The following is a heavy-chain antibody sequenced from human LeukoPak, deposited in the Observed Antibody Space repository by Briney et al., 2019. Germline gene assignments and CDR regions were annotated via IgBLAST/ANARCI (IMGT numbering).Heavy chain of an antibody. CDR2: MNQDGSEK. Sequence: PGGSLRLSCAASGFTFSSSWMTWVRQAPGKGLEWVANMNQDGSEKYYVDSVKGRFTISRDNAKNSLYLQMNSLRAEDTALYFCAQWSRYFDYWGQGTLVTVSS. D-gene: IGHD1-26*01. CDR1: GFTFSSSW. J-gene: IGHJ4*02. CDR3: AQWSRYFDY. V-gene: IGHV3-7*03.